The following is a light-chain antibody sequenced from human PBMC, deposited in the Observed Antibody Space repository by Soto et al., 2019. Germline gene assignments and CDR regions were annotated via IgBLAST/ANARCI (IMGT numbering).Light chain of an antibody. CDR1: SSNIGAGHD. CDR2: GNG. J-gene: IGLJ1*01. Sequence: QSVLTQPPSVSGAPGQRVTIYCTGSSSNIGAGHDVHWYQQLPGTAPKLLIYGNGNRPSGVPDRFSGSKSGTSASLAITGLQAEDEADYYCQSYDSGLSGSEVFGTGTKVTVL. CDR3: QSYDSGLSGSEV. V-gene: IGLV1-40*01.